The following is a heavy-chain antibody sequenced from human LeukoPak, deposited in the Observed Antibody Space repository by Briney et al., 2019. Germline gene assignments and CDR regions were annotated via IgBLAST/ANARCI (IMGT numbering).Heavy chain of an antibody. Sequence: PGGSLRLSCAASGFTVSSNYMSWVRQAPGKGLEWVSVIYSGGSTYYADSVKGRFTISRDNSKNTLYLQMNSLRAEDTAVYYCASQTPRVTMVRGVIPYGMDVWGQGTTVTVSS. CDR2: IYSGGST. V-gene: IGHV3-53*01. J-gene: IGHJ6*02. D-gene: IGHD3-10*01. CDR3: ASQTPRVTMVRGVIPYGMDV. CDR1: GFTVSSNY.